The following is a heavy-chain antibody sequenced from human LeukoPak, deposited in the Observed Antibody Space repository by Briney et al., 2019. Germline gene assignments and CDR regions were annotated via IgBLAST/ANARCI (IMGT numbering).Heavy chain of an antibody. CDR2: IKSNADGETI. Sequence: PGGSLRLSCAVSGFTFTNAWMNWVRQAPGKGLEWVGRIKSNADGETIDYAAPVKGRFTFSRDDSKNMLYLQMNSLKSEDTAVYYCYTLTSRGLSDSWGQGTLVTVSS. CDR1: GFTFTNAW. D-gene: IGHD1-20*01. J-gene: IGHJ4*02. CDR3: YTLTSRGLSDS. V-gene: IGHV3-15*07.